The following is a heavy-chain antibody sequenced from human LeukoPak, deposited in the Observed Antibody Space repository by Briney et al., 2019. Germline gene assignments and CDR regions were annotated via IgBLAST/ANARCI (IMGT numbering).Heavy chain of an antibody. CDR1: GGSISSYY. D-gene: IGHD6-19*01. CDR3: ASSCSSGWHTFDY. V-gene: IGHV4-59*08. CDR2: IYYSGST. J-gene: IGHJ4*02. Sequence: SETLSLTCTVSGGSISSYYWSWIRQPPGKGLEWIGYIYYSGSTNYNPSLKSRVTISVDTSKNQFSLKLSSVTAADTAVYYCASSCSSGWHTFDYWGQGTLVTVSS.